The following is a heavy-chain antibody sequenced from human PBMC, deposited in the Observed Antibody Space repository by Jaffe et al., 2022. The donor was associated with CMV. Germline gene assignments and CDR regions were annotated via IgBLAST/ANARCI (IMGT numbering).Heavy chain of an antibody. V-gene: IGHV1-69*09. D-gene: IGHD6-13*01. CDR3: ATGRISIAAAGTDY. CDR2: IIPILGIA. CDR1: GGTFSSYA. J-gene: IGHJ4*02. Sequence: QVQLVQSGAEVKKPGSSVKVSCKASGGTFSSYAISWVRQAPGQGLEWMGRIIPILGIANYAQKFQGRVTITADKSTSTAYMELSSLRSEDTAVYYCATGRISIAAAGTDYWGQGTLVTVSS.